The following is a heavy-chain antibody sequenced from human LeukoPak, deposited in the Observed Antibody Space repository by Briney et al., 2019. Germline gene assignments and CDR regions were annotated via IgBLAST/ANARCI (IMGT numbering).Heavy chain of an antibody. CDR2: VYYSGST. CDR3: VRLSKGRYLDYIFDY. Sequence: SETLSLTCSVSGGSVSKTENYWGWIRQPPGKGLEWIANVYYSGSTYSNPSLRSRVTMSVDTSKNQFSLKMSSVTATDTAVYFCVRLSKGRYLDYIFDYWGQGTLVTVSS. CDR1: GGSVSKTENY. V-gene: IGHV4-39*01. D-gene: IGHD3-9*01. J-gene: IGHJ4*02.